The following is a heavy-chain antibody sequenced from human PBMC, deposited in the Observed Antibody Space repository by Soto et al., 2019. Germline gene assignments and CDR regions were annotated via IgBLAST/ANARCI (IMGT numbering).Heavy chain of an antibody. V-gene: IGHV3-33*01. D-gene: IGHD1-1*01. J-gene: IGHJ6*02. Sequence: QVQLVESGGGVVQPGTSLRLSCEASGFTFNSFGMHWVRQAPGKGLEWVAVIWHDGTNKYYVDSVKGRFTISRGNPKXXPXXQMDHLRADDTAVYYCARTGLQGVQATSHYYGLDVWGQGTTVTVSS. CDR3: ARTGLQGVQATSHYYGLDV. CDR1: GFTFNSFG. CDR2: IWHDGTNK.